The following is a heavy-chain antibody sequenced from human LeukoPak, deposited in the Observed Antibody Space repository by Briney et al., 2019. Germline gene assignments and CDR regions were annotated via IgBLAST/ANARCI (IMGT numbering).Heavy chain of an antibody. CDR3: ARDHAAAGGGLDY. J-gene: IGHJ4*02. D-gene: IGHD6-13*01. V-gene: IGHV3-53*01. Sequence: GGSLRLSCAASGLTVNSNHMAWVRQAPGKGLEWVSVIYTGGITYYADSVQGRFTISRDNSKNTLYLQMNSLRVEDTALYYCARDHAAAGGGLDYWGQGTQVIVSS. CDR1: GLTVNSNH. CDR2: IYTGGIT.